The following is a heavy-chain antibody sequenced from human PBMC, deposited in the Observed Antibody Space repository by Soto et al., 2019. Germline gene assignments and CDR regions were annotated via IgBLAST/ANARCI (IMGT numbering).Heavy chain of an antibody. Sequence: ASVKPCCKASGYTFTSHYIHWVRQAPGQGLEWVGILTPSGGTTIYAQKFQGRVTMTRDTSTSTVYMELSSLRSEDTALYYCARGAAVAGGHNWFDPWGQGTLVTVSS. CDR1: GYTFTSHY. D-gene: IGHD6-19*01. CDR3: ARGAAVAGGHNWFDP. CDR2: LTPSGGTT. V-gene: IGHV1-46*01. J-gene: IGHJ5*02.